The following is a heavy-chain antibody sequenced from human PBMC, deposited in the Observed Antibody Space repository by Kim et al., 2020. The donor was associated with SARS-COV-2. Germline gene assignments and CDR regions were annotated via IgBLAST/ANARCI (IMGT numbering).Heavy chain of an antibody. D-gene: IGHD2-15*01. CDR3: TTEYCSGGSCTGSYYYYGMDV. CDR2: IKSKTDGGTT. CDR1: GFTFSNAW. V-gene: IGHV3-15*01. J-gene: IGHJ6*02. Sequence: GGSLRLSCAASGFTFSNAWMSWVRQAPGKGLEWVGRIKSKTDGGTTDYAAPVKGRFTISRDDSKNTLYLQMNSLKTEDTAVYYCTTEYCSGGSCTGSYYYYGMDVWGPGTTVTVSS.